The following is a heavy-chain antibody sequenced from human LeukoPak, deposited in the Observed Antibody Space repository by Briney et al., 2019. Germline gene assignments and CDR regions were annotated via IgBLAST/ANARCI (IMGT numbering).Heavy chain of an antibody. J-gene: IGHJ4*02. CDR3: ARATTVTTPFDY. V-gene: IGHV3-21*01. CDR2: ISSSSSYI. D-gene: IGHD4-17*01. CDR1: GFRFSTYG. Sequence: GGSLRLSCLGSGFRFSTYGMNWVRQAPGKGLEWVSSISSSSSYIYYADSVKGRFTISRDNAKNSLYLQMNSLRAEDTAVYYCARATTVTTPFDYWGQGTLVTVSS.